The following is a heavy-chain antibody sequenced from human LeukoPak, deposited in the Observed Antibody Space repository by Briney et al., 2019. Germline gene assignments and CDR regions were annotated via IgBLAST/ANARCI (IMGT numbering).Heavy chain of an antibody. D-gene: IGHD6-19*01. Sequence: GGSLRLSCAASGFTFSSYGMHWVRQAPGKGLEWVAVIWYDGSNKYYADSVKGRFAISRDNSKNTLCLQMNSLRAEDTAVYYCARDGGSGWLYYYYGMDVWGQGTTVTVSS. J-gene: IGHJ6*02. CDR2: IWYDGSNK. V-gene: IGHV3-33*01. CDR3: ARDGGSGWLYYYYGMDV. CDR1: GFTFSSYG.